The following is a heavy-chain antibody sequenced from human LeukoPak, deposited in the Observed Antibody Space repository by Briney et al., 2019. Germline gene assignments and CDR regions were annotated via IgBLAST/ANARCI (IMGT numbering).Heavy chain of an antibody. CDR2: FYYSGRT. Sequence: KPSETLSLTCTVSGDSISSSTCYWGWIRQSPGKGPEWIGSFYYSGRTHYNPSLTSRVSISVDTSKNQFSLELSSVTAADTAVYYCMRHDGDVSLNWFGPWGQGTLVTVSS. J-gene: IGHJ5*02. CDR3: MRHDGDVSLNWFGP. V-gene: IGHV4-39*01. CDR1: GDSISSSTCY.